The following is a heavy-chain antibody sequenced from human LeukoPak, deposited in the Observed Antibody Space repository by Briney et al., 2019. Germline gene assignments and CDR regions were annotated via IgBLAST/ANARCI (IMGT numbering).Heavy chain of an antibody. CDR1: GFTFSSYG. CDR3: ARDLASF. V-gene: IGHV3-30*02. D-gene: IGHD6-6*01. Sequence: SXXAXGFTFSSYGMHWVRQAPGKGLEWVAFIRYDGSNKYYADSVKGRFTISRDKAKNSLYLKMNRLRAEDTAVYYCARDLASFWGQGTLVTVSS. CDR2: IRYDGSNK. J-gene: IGHJ4*02.